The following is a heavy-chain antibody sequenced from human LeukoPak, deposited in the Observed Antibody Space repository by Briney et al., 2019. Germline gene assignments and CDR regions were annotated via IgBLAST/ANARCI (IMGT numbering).Heavy chain of an antibody. J-gene: IGHJ6*02. CDR3: AKDSLTITIFGVAAYGMDV. CDR2: ISYDGSNK. Sequence: TGGSLRLSCAASGFTFSSYAMHWVRQAPGKGLEWVAVISYDGSNKYYADSVKGRFTISRDNSKNTLYLQMNSLRAEDTAVYYCAKDSLTITIFGVAAYGMDVWGQGTTVTVSS. D-gene: IGHD3-3*01. V-gene: IGHV3-30*04. CDR1: GFTFSSYA.